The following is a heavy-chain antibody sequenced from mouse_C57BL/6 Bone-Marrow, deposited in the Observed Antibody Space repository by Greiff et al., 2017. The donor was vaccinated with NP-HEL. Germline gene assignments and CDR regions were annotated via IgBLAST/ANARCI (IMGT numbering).Heavy chain of an antibody. J-gene: IGHJ4*01. D-gene: IGHD3-1*01. V-gene: IGHV5-4*01. Sequence: EVQLQESGGGLVKPGGSLKLSCAASGFTFSSYAMSWVRQTPEKRLEWVATISDGGSYTYYPDNVKGRFTISRDNAKNNLYLQMSHLKSEDTAMYYCARVDRDAMDYWGQGTSVTVSS. CDR2: ISDGGSYT. CDR1: GFTFSSYA. CDR3: ARVDRDAMDY.